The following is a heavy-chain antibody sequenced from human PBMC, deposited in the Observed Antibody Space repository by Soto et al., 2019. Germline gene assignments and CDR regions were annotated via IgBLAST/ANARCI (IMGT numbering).Heavy chain of an antibody. Sequence: PSETLSLTCTVSGGSISSGGYSWTWIRQSPGKGLEWIGYTYQSGSAYYNPSLKSRVTISVDRSKNQFSLNLTSVTAADTALYYCARDYYGMDVWGQGTTVTVSS. CDR1: GGSISSGGYS. CDR3: ARDYYGMDV. J-gene: IGHJ6*02. CDR2: TYQSGSA. V-gene: IGHV4-30-2*06.